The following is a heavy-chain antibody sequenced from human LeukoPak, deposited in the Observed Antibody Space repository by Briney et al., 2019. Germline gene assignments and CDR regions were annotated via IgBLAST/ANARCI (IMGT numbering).Heavy chain of an antibody. CDR2: IYYSGST. V-gene: IGHV4-39*01. CDR1: GGSISSSSYY. Sequence: SETLSLTCTVSGGSISSSSYYWGWIRQPPGKGLEWIGSIYYSGSTYYNPSLKSRVTISVDTSKNQFSLKLSSVTAADTAVYYCARRTDVFPYYFDYWGQGTLVTVSS. D-gene: IGHD2/OR15-2a*01. CDR3: ARRTDVFPYYFDY. J-gene: IGHJ4*02.